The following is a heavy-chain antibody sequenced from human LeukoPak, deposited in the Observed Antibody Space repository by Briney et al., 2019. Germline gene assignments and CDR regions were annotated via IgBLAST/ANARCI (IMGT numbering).Heavy chain of an antibody. CDR2: MSYGVGNK. D-gene: IGHD1-26*01. J-gene: IGHJ4*02. Sequence: GGSLRLSCAASGFTFSSNGIHWVRQAPGKGLEWVTAMSYGVGNKYYADSVKGRFTVSGDSSKNTVYLQMNSLRVEDTAVYYCAKEPRGHFDFDYWGQGTLVTVSS. CDR3: AKEPRGHFDFDY. CDR1: GFTFSSNG. V-gene: IGHV3-30*18.